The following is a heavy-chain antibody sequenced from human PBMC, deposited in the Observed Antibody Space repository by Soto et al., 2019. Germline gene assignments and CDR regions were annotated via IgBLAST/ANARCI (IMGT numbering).Heavy chain of an antibody. Sequence: GGSLRLSCTASQFTFNVYGMSWVRQAPGKGLEWVSSISVTGENSLYADSVRGRFTMSRDNSKDILYLQMNSLRVDDTAMYYCAKQHGAWPSNWLDAWGQGALVTVPS. CDR3: AKQHGAWPSNWLDA. V-gene: IGHV3-23*01. CDR2: ISVTGENS. J-gene: IGHJ5*02. CDR1: QFTFNVYG.